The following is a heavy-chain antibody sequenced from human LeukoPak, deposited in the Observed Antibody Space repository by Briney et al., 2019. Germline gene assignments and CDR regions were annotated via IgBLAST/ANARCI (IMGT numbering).Heavy chain of an antibody. D-gene: IGHD1-26*01. CDR1: GYTFTSYY. CDR2: INPSGDST. CDR3: ARDHPRSGSSLGY. Sequence: ASVKVSRKASGYTFTSYYMHWVRQAPGQGLEWMGIINPSGDSTSYAQKFQGRVTMTRDTSTSTVYMELSSLGYEDTAVYYCARDHPRSGSSLGYWGQGTLVTVSS. J-gene: IGHJ4*02. V-gene: IGHV1-46*01.